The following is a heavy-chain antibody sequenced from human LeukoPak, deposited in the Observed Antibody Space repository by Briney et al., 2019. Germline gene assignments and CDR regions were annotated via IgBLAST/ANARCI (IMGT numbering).Heavy chain of an antibody. V-gene: IGHV1-24*01. D-gene: IGHD3-10*01. CDR1: GYTLTELS. Sequence: GASVKVSCKVSGYTLTELSMHWVRQAPGKGLEWMGGFDPEDGETIYAQKFQGRVTMTEDTSTDTAYMELSSLRSEDTAVYYCATAMNRWFGELLGEYFQHWGQSTLVTVSS. CDR3: ATAMNRWFGELLGEYFQH. CDR2: FDPEDGET. J-gene: IGHJ1*01.